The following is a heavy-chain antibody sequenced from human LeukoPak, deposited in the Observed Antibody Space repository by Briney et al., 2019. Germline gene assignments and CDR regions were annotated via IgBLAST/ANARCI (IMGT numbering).Heavy chain of an antibody. CDR1: GGSFSGYY. V-gene: IGHV4-34*01. CDR2: INHSGST. CDR3: ARGGIAARSPYLGY. J-gene: IGHJ4*02. D-gene: IGHD6-6*01. Sequence: SETLSLTCAVYGGSFSGYYWSWIRQPPGKGLEWIGEINHSGSTNYNPSLKSRVTISVDTSKNQFSLKLSSVTAADTAVYYCARGGIAARSPYLGYRGQGTLVTVSS.